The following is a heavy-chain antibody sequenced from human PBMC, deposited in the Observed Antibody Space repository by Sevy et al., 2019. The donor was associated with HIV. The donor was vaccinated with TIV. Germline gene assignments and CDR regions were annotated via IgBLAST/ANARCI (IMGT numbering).Heavy chain of an antibody. CDR1: GFSLSTSGVG. D-gene: IGHD3-22*01. Sequence: SGPTLVKPTQTLTLTCTFSGFSLSTSGVGVGWIRQPPGKALEWLAVIYWNDDKRYSPSLKMRLTITKDTSKNQVVLTMTNMDPVDTATYYCAHDYDSSSSMILDAFDIWGQGTMVTVSS. V-gene: IGHV2-5*01. J-gene: IGHJ3*02. CDR3: AHDYDSSSSMILDAFDI. CDR2: IYWNDDK.